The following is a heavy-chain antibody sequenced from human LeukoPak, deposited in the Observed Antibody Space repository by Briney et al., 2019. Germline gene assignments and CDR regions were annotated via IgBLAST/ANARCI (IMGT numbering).Heavy chain of an antibody. CDR3: ARATQSIAVAQPWYFQH. Sequence: PGGSLRLSCAASGFSVTHYDMTWVRQAPGKGLEWVSGISGSGGVTHNADSVKGRFTISRDNSKNTLYLQMNSLRAEDTAVYYCARATQSIAVAQPWYFQHWGQGTLVTVSS. V-gene: IGHV3-23*01. J-gene: IGHJ1*01. CDR1: GFSVTHYD. CDR2: ISGSGGVT. D-gene: IGHD6-19*01.